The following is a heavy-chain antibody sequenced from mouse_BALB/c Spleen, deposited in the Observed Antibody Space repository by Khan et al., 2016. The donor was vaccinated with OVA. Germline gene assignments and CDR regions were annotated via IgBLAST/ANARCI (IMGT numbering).Heavy chain of an antibody. V-gene: IGHV1-81*01. Sequence: QIQLQQSGPELVKPGASVKMSCKASGYTFSDYVISWVKLRTGQGLEWIGEIYPGSGSTYYNEKFKGKATLTADKPSSTAYMQLSSLTSEDSAVYFCARSYDGAWFTYLGQGTLVTVS. CDR3: ARSYDGAWFTY. D-gene: IGHD1-1*01. CDR1: GYTFSDYV. J-gene: IGHJ3*01. CDR2: IYPGSGST.